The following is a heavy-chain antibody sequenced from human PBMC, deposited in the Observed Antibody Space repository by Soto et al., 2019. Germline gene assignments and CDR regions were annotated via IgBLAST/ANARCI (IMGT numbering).Heavy chain of an antibody. J-gene: IGHJ6*02. Sequence: GGSLRLSCAASGFTFDDYTMHWVRQAPGKGLEWVSLISWDGGSTYYADSVKGRFTISRDNSKNSLYLQMNSLRTEDTALYYCAKDMKARRYCSGGSCRQLGKVDYYYGMDVWGQGTTVTVSS. D-gene: IGHD2-15*01. V-gene: IGHV3-43*01. CDR1: GFTFDDYT. CDR2: ISWDGGST. CDR3: AKDMKARRYCSGGSCRQLGKVDYYYGMDV.